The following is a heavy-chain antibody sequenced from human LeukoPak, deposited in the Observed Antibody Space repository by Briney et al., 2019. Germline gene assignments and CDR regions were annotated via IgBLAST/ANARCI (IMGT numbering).Heavy chain of an antibody. CDR3: AKLPNYYDSSGYYYPLFRYFDY. D-gene: IGHD3-22*01. Sequence: GRSLRLSCAASGFTFSSYAMSWVRQAPGKGLEWVSAISGSGGSTYYADSVKGRFTISRDNSKNTLYLQMNSLRAEDTAVYYCAKLPNYYDSSGYYYPLFRYFDYWGQGTLVTVSS. V-gene: IGHV3-23*01. CDR2: ISGSGGST. J-gene: IGHJ4*02. CDR1: GFTFSSYA.